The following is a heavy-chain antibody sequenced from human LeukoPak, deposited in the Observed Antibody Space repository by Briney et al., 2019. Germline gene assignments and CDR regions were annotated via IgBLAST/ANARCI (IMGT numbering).Heavy chain of an antibody. CDR3: GGGGHFGY. Sequence: ASVKVSCKASGYTFTRYYIHWVRQGPGQGLEWMGIINPSGGSTSNAQKFQGRVTMTRDTSTSTVYMELSSLRSEDTAVYYCGGGGHFGYWGQGTLVTVSS. CDR2: INPSGGST. CDR1: GYTFTRYY. V-gene: IGHV1-46*01. J-gene: IGHJ4*02.